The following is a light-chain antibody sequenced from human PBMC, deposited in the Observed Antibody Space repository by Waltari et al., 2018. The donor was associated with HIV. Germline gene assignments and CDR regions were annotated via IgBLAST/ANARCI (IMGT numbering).Light chain of an antibody. V-gene: IGKV3-11*01. CDR2: DAS. Sequence: EIVLTQSPATPSSSPGERATLSCRASQSVNNYLAWYQQKPGQSPRLLIYDASNRATGIPVRFSGSGSGTDFTLTISSLEPEDFAVYYCQQRNTWPLTFGGGTRVEIK. J-gene: IGKJ4*01. CDR3: QQRNTWPLT. CDR1: QSVNNY.